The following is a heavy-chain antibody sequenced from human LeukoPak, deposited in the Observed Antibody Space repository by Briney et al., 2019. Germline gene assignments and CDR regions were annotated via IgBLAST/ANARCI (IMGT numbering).Heavy chain of an antibody. CDR1: SGSFSDYY. D-gene: IGHD3-10*01. Sequence: SETLSLTCTVSSGSFSDYYWTWIRQPPGKGLEWIGYSGSTNYNPSHKSRVTISTDTSKRHFSLTLSSVTAADTAVYYCARTRGNFYGSGKDLTPLPGGLGGWGQGTKVIVS. J-gene: IGHJ6*02. CDR2: SGST. V-gene: IGHV4-59*12. CDR3: ARTRGNFYGSGKDLTPLPGGLGG.